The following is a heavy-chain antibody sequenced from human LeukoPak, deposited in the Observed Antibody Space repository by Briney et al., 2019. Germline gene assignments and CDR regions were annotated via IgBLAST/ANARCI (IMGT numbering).Heavy chain of an antibody. V-gene: IGHV4-38-2*01. CDR2: IYHSGST. Sequence: PSETLSLTCAVSGYSISSGYYWGWIRPPPGEGLEWIGSIYHSGSTYYNPSLKSRVTISVDTSNNQFSLKLSSVTAADTAVYYCARRVVVVAATWTGTHFDYWGQGTLVTVFS. D-gene: IGHD2-15*01. CDR3: ARRVVVVAATWTGTHFDY. CDR1: GYSISSGYY. J-gene: IGHJ4*02.